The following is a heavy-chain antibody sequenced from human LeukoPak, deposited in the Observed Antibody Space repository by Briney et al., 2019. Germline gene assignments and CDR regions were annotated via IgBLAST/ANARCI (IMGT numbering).Heavy chain of an antibody. V-gene: IGHV3-23*01. CDR3: AKVRWDNSGWYYLDS. Sequence: PGGSLRLSCAASGFTFSNYAMSWVRQAPGKGLEWVSAISGSGDNTYYADSVKGRFTVSRDNSKNTLYVQMKSLRAEDTAVYYCAKVRWDNSGWYYLDSWGQGTLVTVSS. CDR2: ISGSGDNT. D-gene: IGHD6-19*01. CDR1: GFTFSNYA. J-gene: IGHJ4*02.